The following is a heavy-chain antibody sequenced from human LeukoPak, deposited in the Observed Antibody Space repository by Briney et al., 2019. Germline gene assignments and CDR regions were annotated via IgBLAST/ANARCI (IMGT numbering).Heavy chain of an antibody. V-gene: IGHV4-59*01. CDR1: GVSISYYY. J-gene: IGHJ2*01. CDR2: IYYSGST. Sequence: SETLSLTCTVSGVSISYYYWSWIRQPPGKGLEWIGHIYYSGSTNHNPSLKSRVTISLDTSKNQFSLMLSSVTAADTAVYYCANRRGDWYFDLWGRGTLVTVSS. D-gene: IGHD3-10*01. CDR3: ANRRGDWYFDL.